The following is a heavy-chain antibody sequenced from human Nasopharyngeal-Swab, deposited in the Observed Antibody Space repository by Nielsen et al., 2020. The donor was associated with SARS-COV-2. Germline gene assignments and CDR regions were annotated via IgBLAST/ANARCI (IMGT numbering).Heavy chain of an antibody. Sequence: GGSLRLSCAASGFPFSVYAMSWVRQAPGKGLEWVAAISGGDGTTYYADSVKDRFTISRDNSKNTLYLQMHSLTADDTAVYYCAKKAVAVRVYWHFDIWGRGTLVTVSS. CDR1: GFPFSVYA. J-gene: IGHJ2*01. CDR3: AKKAVAVRVYWHFDI. CDR2: ISGGDGTT. V-gene: IGHV3-23*01. D-gene: IGHD6-19*01.